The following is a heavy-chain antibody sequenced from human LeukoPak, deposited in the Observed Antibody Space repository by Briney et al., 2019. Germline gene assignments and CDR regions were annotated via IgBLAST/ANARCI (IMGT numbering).Heavy chain of an antibody. CDR2: INHSGST. V-gene: IGHV4-34*01. CDR1: VGSFSGYY. J-gene: IGHJ4*02. CDR3: ASSSYYYDSSGYLYY. Sequence: PSETLSLTCAVYVGSFSGYYWSWIRQPPGKGLEWIGEINHSGSTNYNPSLKSRVTISVDTSKNQFSLKLSSVTAADTAVYYCASSSYYYDSSGYLYYWVQGTLVTVSS. D-gene: IGHD3-22*01.